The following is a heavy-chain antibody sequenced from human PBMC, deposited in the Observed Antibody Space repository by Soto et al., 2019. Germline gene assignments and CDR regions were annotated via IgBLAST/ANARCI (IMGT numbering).Heavy chain of an antibody. D-gene: IGHD5-12*01. Sequence: GGSLRLSCAASGFTFSSYAMSWVRQAPGKGLEWVSAISGSGGSTYYADSVKGRFTISRDNSKNTLYLQMNSLRAEDTAVYYCAKGGNGYSGYDYGHYYYGMDVWGQGTTVTVSS. CDR1: GFTFSSYA. CDR2: ISGSGGST. V-gene: IGHV3-23*01. J-gene: IGHJ6*02. CDR3: AKGGNGYSGYDYGHYYYGMDV.